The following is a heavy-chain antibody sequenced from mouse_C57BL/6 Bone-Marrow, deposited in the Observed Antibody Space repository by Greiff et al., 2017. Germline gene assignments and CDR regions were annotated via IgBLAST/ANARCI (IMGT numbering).Heavy chain of an antibody. V-gene: IGHV3-6*01. Sequence: EVKLMESGPGLVKPSQSLSLTCSVTGYSITSGYYWNWIRQFPGNKLEWMGYISYDGSNNYNPSLKNRISITRDTSKNQFFLKLNSVTTEDTATYYCARGRWLLLDYWGQGTTLTVSS. D-gene: IGHD2-3*01. CDR1: GYSITSGYY. J-gene: IGHJ2*01. CDR3: ARGRWLLLDY. CDR2: ISYDGSN.